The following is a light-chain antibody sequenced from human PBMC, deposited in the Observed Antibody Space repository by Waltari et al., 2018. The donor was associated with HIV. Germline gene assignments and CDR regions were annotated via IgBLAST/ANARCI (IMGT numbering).Light chain of an antibody. CDR2: DVT. CDR3: SSYAGSSMSYA. CDR1: SSEVGAFKY. J-gene: IGLJ1*01. Sequence: QSALTQPPSASGSPGQSVSIPCTGASSEVGAFKYVSWYQQHPGKAPKLLIYDVTKRPSGVPDRFSGSKSGNTASLTVSGLQAEDEAHYYCSSYAGSSMSYAFGTGTKVTVL. V-gene: IGLV2-8*01.